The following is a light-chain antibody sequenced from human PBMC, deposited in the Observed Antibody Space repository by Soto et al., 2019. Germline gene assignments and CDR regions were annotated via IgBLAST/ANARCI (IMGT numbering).Light chain of an antibody. V-gene: IGKV3-11*01. CDR2: DAS. Sequence: EIVLTQAPATLSLSPLERSTLSCSAIHSVTSYLAWYQQKPGQAPRLLIYDASNRATGIPARFSGSGSGTDFTLTISSLEPEDFAVYYCQQRSNWPPPITFGQGTRLENK. CDR3: QQRSNWPPPIT. J-gene: IGKJ5*01. CDR1: HSVTSY.